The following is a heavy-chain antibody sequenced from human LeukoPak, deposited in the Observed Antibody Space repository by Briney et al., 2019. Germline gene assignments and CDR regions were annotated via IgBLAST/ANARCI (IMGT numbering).Heavy chain of an antibody. CDR2: IYYSGST. Sequence: SETLSLTCTVSGGSISSHYWSWIRQPLGKGLEWIGYIYYSGSTNYNPSLKSRVTISVDTSKNQFSLKLSSVTAADTAVYYCASDNYDFWSGYYIGYYYYYMDVWGKGTTVTVSS. CDR3: ASDNYDFWSGYYIGYYYYYMDV. V-gene: IGHV4-59*11. CDR1: GGSISSHY. D-gene: IGHD3-3*01. J-gene: IGHJ6*03.